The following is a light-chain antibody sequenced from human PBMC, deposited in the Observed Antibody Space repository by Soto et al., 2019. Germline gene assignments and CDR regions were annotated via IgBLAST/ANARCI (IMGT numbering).Light chain of an antibody. CDR1: QSVSSN. J-gene: IGKJ4*01. Sequence: EIVLTQSPATLSLSPGERATLSCRASQSVSSNLAWYQQKPGQAPRLLIYDASNRATGIPARFSGSGSGTDFTLTISGLEPEDFAVYYCHQRSNWPLTFGGGTKVEI. CDR3: HQRSNWPLT. CDR2: DAS. V-gene: IGKV3-11*01.